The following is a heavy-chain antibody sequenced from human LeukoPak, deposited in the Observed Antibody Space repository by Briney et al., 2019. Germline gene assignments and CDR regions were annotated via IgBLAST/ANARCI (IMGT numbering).Heavy chain of an antibody. J-gene: IGHJ4*02. V-gene: IGHV1-3*01. Sequence: ASVKVSCKTSGYIFTPHHIHWMRQAPGQGLELLGWVSAANNPEYSQKFQGRVVVTRDASATTSYLELNSLRSEDTAVYYCAMSVEMPPIPSFDYWGQGTLVTVSS. CDR1: GYIFTPHH. CDR2: VSAANNP. D-gene: IGHD5-24*01. CDR3: AMSVEMPPIPSFDY.